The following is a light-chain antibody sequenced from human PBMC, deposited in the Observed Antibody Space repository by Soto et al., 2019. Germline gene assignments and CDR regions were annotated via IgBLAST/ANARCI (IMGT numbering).Light chain of an antibody. J-gene: IGLJ1*01. CDR3: CSYTTNTAFYV. V-gene: IGLV2-14*01. CDR1: IHYDF. Sequence: QSALTQPASVSGSPGQSITISCTGYIHYDFVSWYQQHPGTAPKLVIYEVSNRPSGTSDRFSGSKSGHTASLTISGLQAEDEGDYYCCSYTTNTAFYVFGTGTKVT. CDR2: EVS.